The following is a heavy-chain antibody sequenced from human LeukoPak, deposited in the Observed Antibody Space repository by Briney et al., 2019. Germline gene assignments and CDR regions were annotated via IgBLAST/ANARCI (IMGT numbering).Heavy chain of an antibody. J-gene: IGHJ4*02. CDR3: AKGRYFGEHYFDC. V-gene: IGHV3-23*01. CDR1: GFTFSGYA. D-gene: IGHD3-10*01. CDR2: ISGSGSST. Sequence: GGSLRLSCAASGFTFSGYAMTWVRQAPGKGLEWVSTISGSGSSTYYADSMKGRFTISRDNSNNTLYLQMNSLRAEDTAVYYCAKGRYFGEHYFDCWGQETLVTVSS.